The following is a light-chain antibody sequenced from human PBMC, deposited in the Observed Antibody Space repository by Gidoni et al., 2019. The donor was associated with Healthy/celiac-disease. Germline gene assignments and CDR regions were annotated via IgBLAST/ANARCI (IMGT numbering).Light chain of an antibody. J-gene: IGKJ3*01. Sequence: EIVFTQSPGTLSLSPGERATLSCSASQSVSSSYLAWYQQKPGQAPRLLIYGASSRATGIPDRFSGSGSGTDFTLTISRLEPEDFAVYYCQQYCSSPFTFGPXTKVDIK. V-gene: IGKV3-20*01. CDR1: QSVSSSY. CDR2: GAS. CDR3: QQYCSSPFT.